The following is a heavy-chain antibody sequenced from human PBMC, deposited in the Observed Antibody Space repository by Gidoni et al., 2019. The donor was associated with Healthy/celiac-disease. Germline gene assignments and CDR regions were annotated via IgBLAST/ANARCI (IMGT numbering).Heavy chain of an antibody. D-gene: IGHD3-10*01. Sequence: QVQLVESGGGLVKPGGSLRLSCAASGFPFSDYYMSWIRQAPGKGLEWVSYISSSSSYTNYADSVKGRFTISRDNAKNSLYLQMNSLRAEDTAVYYCARDQDGSGSYLYFDYWGQGTLVTVSS. V-gene: IGHV3-11*05. CDR2: ISSSSSYT. J-gene: IGHJ4*02. CDR3: ARDQDGSGSYLYFDY. CDR1: GFPFSDYY.